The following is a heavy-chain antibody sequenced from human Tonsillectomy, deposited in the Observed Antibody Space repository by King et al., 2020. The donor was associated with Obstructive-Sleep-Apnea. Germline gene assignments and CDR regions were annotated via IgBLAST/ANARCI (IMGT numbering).Heavy chain of an antibody. CDR1: GYRFTSYW. CDR3: ARLGGYDSSGLYYYYGMDV. Sequence: VQLVESGAEVKKPGESLKISCKGSGYRFTSYWIGWVRQMPGKGLELMGIIYPGDSNTRYSPSFQGQGTISADKSITTAYLQWSSLKASDTAMYYCARLGGYDSSGLYYYYGMDVWGQGTTVTVSS. CDR2: IYPGDSNT. D-gene: IGHD3-22*01. J-gene: IGHJ6*02. V-gene: IGHV5-51*01.